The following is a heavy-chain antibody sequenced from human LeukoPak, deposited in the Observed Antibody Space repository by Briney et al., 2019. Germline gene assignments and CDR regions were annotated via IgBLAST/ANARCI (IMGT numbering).Heavy chain of an antibody. CDR2: IYTSGST. J-gene: IGHJ4*02. V-gene: IGHV4-4*07. CDR3: ARGLTGAEYDYFDY. D-gene: IGHD7-27*01. Sequence: SETLSPTCTVSGGSISSYYWSWIRQPAGKGLEWIGRIYTSGSTNYNPSLKSRVTMSVDTSKNQFSLKLSSVTAADTAVYYCARGLTGAEYDYFDYWGQGTLVTVSS. CDR1: GGSISSYY.